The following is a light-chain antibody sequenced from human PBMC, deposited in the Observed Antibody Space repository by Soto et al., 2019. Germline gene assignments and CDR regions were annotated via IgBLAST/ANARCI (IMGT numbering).Light chain of an antibody. V-gene: IGLV1-51*01. CDR1: SSNVGNNY. J-gene: IGLJ3*02. CDR2: DNY. CDR3: AAWDDSLSGWV. Sequence: QSVLTQPPSVSAAPGQKVTISCSGSSSNVGNNYVSWYQQLPGTAPKLLIYDNYKRPSGIPDRFSGSKSGTSASLAISGLPSEDEADYYCAAWDDSLSGWVFGGGTKLTVL.